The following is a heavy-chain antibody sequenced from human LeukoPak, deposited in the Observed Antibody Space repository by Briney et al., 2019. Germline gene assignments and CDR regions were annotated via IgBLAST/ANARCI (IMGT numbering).Heavy chain of an antibody. J-gene: IGHJ3*02. CDR3: ARRHIVANAFDI. Sequence: PSETLSLTCAVSGYSISSGYYWGWIRQPPGKVLEWIGSIYHSGSTYYNPSLKSRITISVDTSKNQFSLKLSSVTAADTAVYYCARRHIVANAFDIWGQGTMVIVSS. CDR1: GYSISSGYY. CDR2: IYHSGST. D-gene: IGHD2-21*01. V-gene: IGHV4-38-2*01.